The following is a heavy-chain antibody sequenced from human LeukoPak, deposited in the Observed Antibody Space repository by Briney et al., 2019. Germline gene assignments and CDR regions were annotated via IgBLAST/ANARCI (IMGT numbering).Heavy chain of an antibody. J-gene: IGHJ3*02. CDR2: ISAYNGNT. Sequence: GASVKVSCKASGYTSTSYGISWVRQAPGQGLEWMGWISAYNGNTNYAQKLQGRVTMTTDTSTSTAYMELRSLRSDDTAVYYCARVTGPFARFGGAFDIWGQGTMVTVSS. CDR1: GYTSTSYG. V-gene: IGHV1-18*01. CDR3: ARVTGPFARFGGAFDI. D-gene: IGHD3-10*01.